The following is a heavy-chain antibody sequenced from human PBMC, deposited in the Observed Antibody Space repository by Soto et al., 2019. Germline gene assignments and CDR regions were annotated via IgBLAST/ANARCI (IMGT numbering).Heavy chain of an antibody. Sequence: SVKVSCKASGGTFSSYTISWVRQAPGQGLEWMGRIIPILGIANYAQKFQGRVTITTDKSTSTAYMELRSLRSEDTAVYYCARCGSGYCDAFDIWGQGTMVTVSS. CDR1: GGTFSSYT. D-gene: IGHD3-22*01. V-gene: IGHV1-69*02. CDR2: IIPILGIA. J-gene: IGHJ3*02. CDR3: ARCGSGYCDAFDI.